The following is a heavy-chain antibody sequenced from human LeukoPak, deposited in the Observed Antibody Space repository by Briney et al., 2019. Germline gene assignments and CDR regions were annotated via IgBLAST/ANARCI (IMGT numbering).Heavy chain of an antibody. Sequence: PSETLSLTCAVYGGSFSGYYWSWIRQPPGKGLEWIGEINHSGSTNYNPSLKSRVTISVDTSENQFSLKLSSVTAADTAVYYCARRGGYSGYGPFDYWGQGTLVTVSS. CDR1: GGSFSGYY. D-gene: IGHD5-12*01. CDR3: ARRGGYSGYGPFDY. J-gene: IGHJ4*02. CDR2: INHSGST. V-gene: IGHV4-34*01.